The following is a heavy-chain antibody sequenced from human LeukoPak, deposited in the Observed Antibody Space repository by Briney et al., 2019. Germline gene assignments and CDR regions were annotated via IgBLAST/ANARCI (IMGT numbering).Heavy chain of an antibody. CDR3: ARGPDNYDFWSGYLYYFDY. Sequence: GGSLRLSCAASGFTFSIYSMNWVRQAPGKGLEWVSSISSSSSYIYYADSVKGRFTISRDNAKNSLYLQMNSLRAEDTAVYYCARGPDNYDFWSGYLYYFDYWGQGTLVTVSS. J-gene: IGHJ4*02. CDR2: ISSSSSYI. V-gene: IGHV3-21*01. CDR1: GFTFSIYS. D-gene: IGHD3-3*01.